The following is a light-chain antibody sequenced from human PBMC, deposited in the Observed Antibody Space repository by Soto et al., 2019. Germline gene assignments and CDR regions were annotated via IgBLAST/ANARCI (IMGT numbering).Light chain of an antibody. V-gene: IGKV3-15*01. J-gene: IGKJ1*01. CDR2: GAS. CDR1: QTIDNK. CDR3: QQYGSSPRT. Sequence: IVMTQSPATLSVSPGERATLSCRASQTIDNKLAWYQQRPGQAPRLLIYGASIRATGIPARFSGSGSGTEFTLTISGLQSEDFGVYYCQQYGSSPRTFGQGTKVEIK.